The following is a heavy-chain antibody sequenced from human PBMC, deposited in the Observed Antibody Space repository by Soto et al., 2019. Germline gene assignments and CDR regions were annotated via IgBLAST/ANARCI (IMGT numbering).Heavy chain of an antibody. CDR3: ARIPAAPLVDSSGYYYFDY. J-gene: IGHJ4*02. CDR2: IFSNDEK. Sequence: QVTLKESGPVLVKPTETLTLTCTVSGFSLSNARMGVSWIRQPPGKALEWLAHIFSNDEKSYSTSLKSRLTISKDTSKSQVVLTMTNMDPVDTATYYCARIPAAPLVDSSGYYYFDYWGQGTLVTVSS. D-gene: IGHD3-22*01. CDR1: GFSLSNARMG. V-gene: IGHV2-26*01.